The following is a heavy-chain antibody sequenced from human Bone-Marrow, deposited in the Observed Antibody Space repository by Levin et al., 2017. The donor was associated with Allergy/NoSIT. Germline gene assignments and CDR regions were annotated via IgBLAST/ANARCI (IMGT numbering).Heavy chain of an antibody. Sequence: GGSLRLSCAASGFRFSDYAMNWVRQAPGKGLEWVSSISEIGDITDYADPVKGRFAIPRDNSRNTLLLQRNSLRPDDTAVYYCAKQYVVGGWGQGTLVTVSS. J-gene: IGHJ4*02. CDR1: GFRFSDYA. CDR2: ISEIGDIT. D-gene: IGHD2-15*01. CDR3: AKQYVVGG. V-gene: IGHV3-23*01.